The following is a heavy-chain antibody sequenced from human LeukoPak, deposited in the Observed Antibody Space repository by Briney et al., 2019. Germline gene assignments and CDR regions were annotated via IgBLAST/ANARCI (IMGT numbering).Heavy chain of an antibody. D-gene: IGHD3-3*01. CDR2: IYHSGST. CDR1: GGSISSSNW. J-gene: IGHJ4*02. CDR3: ARVGRGTYYDFWSGYQFFNLDY. Sequence: PSGTLSLTCAVSGGSISSSNWWSWVRQSPGKGLEWIGEIYHSGSTNYNPSLKSRVTISVDKSKNQFSLKLNSVTAADTAVYYCARVGRGTYYDFWSGYQFFNLDYWGQGTLVTVSS. V-gene: IGHV4-4*02.